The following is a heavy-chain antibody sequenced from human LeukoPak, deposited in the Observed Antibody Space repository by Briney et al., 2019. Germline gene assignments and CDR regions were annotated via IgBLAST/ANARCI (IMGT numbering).Heavy chain of an antibody. Sequence: PGGSLRLSCVASGFTFHNFAMHWVRQAPGKGLEWVAVISNDERNKYYTDSVKGRFTISRDNSKNTVYLQMNSLRTEDTAVYYCARPSPPGDGYNPCDYWGPGALVLVSS. V-gene: IGHV3-30*04. J-gene: IGHJ4*02. D-gene: IGHD5-24*01. CDR1: GFTFHNFA. CDR2: ISNDERNK. CDR3: ARPSPPGDGYNPCDY.